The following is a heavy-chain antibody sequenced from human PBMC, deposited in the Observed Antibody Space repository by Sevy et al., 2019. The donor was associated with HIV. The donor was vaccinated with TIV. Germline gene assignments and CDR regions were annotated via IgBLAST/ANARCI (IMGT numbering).Heavy chain of an antibody. D-gene: IGHD2-8*02. CDR2: ISSSSSTI. CDR3: ARVRLCTGGVCSSRWYFDL. CDR1: GFTFSSYS. J-gene: IGHJ2*01. V-gene: IGHV3-48*01. Sequence: GGSLRLSCAASGFTFSSYSMNWVRQAPGKGLEWVSYISSSSSTIYYADSVKGRFTISRDNAKNSLYLQMNSLRAEDTAVYYCARVRLCTGGVCSSRWYFDLWGRGTLVTVSS.